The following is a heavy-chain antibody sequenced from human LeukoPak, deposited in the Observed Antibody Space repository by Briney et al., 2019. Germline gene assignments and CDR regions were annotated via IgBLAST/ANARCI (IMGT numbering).Heavy chain of an antibody. CDR1: GFTFDDYG. V-gene: IGHV3-20*04. Sequence: PGGSLRLSCAASGFTFDDYGMSWVRQAPGKGLEWVSGINWNGGSTGYADSVKGRFTISRDNAKNSLYLQMNSLRAEDTALYYCAKDLGPLPLDAFDIWGQGTMVTVSS. CDR2: INWNGGST. CDR3: AKDLGPLPLDAFDI. J-gene: IGHJ3*02. D-gene: IGHD1-14*01.